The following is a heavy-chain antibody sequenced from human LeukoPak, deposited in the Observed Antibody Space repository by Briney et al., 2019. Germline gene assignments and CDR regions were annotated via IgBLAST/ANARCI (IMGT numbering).Heavy chain of an antibody. CDR1: GYTFTGYY. V-gene: IGHV1-2*02. J-gene: IGHJ6*03. D-gene: IGHD5-24*01. CDR3: ARDREMATIGYYYYYMDV. Sequence: ASVKVSCKASGYTFTGYYMHWVRQAPGQGLEWMGWINPNSGGTNYAQKFQGRVTMTRDTSISTAYMELSRLRSNDTAVYYCARDREMATIGYYYYYMDVWGKGTTVTVSS. CDR2: INPNSGGT.